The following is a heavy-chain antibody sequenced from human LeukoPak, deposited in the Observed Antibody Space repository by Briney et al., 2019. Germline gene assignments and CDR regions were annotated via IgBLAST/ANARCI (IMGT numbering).Heavy chain of an antibody. CDR2: MNPNSGNT. V-gene: IGHV1-8*02. J-gene: IGHJ6*03. CDR1: GYTFTSYG. Sequence: GASVKVSCKASGYTFTSYGISWVRQAPGQGLEWMGWMNPNSGNTGYAQKFQGRVTMTRNTSISTAYMELSSLRSEDTAVYYCARGPHSGYDPDYYYYYMDVWGKGTTVTVSS. CDR3: ARGPHSGYDPDYYYYYMDV. D-gene: IGHD5-12*01.